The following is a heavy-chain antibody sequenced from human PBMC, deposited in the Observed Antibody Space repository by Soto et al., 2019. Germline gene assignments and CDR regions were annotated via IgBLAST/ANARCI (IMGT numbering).Heavy chain of an antibody. CDR3: VRARSTDSRPDY. Sequence: PGGSLRLSCAASGFTFSLYSMIWVRQAPGEGLEWVSSITSSSSYIYYEDSLKGRFTISRDNAKNSLFLQLDSLRAEDTAVYFCVRARSTDSRPDYGGQGTLVTVSS. CDR1: GFTFSLYS. CDR2: ITSSSSYI. D-gene: IGHD3-22*01. J-gene: IGHJ4*02. V-gene: IGHV3-21*01.